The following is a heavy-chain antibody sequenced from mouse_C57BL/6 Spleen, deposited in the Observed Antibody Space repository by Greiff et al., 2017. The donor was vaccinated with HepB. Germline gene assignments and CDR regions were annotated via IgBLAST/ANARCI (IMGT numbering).Heavy chain of an antibody. V-gene: IGHV1-18*01. J-gene: IGHJ3*01. CDR3: ARGGFAY. CDR2: INPNNGGT. CDR1: GYTFTDYN. Sequence: DVLLVQSGPELVKPGASVKISCKASGYTFTDYNMDWVKQSPGKSLEWIGDINPNNGGTNYNQKFKGKATLTVDKSSSTAYMELRSLTTEDTAVYYCARGGFAYWGQGTLVTVSA.